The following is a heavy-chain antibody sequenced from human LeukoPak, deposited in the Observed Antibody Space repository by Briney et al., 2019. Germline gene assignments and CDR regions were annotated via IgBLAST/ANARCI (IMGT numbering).Heavy chain of an antibody. CDR3: AKHLKYQLLYGMDV. CDR1: GFTFSTYA. D-gene: IGHD2-2*01. V-gene: IGHV3-23*01. CDR2: ISGSDGST. Sequence: PGGSLRLSCAASGFTFSTYAMSWVRQAPGKGLEWVAAISGSDGSTYYADSVKGRFTISRDNSKNTLCLQMSSLRVEDTAVYFCAKHLKYQLLYGMDVWGQGTTVTVSS. J-gene: IGHJ6*02.